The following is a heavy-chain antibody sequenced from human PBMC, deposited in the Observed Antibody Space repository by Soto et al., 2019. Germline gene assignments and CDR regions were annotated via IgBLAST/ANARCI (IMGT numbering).Heavy chain of an antibody. V-gene: IGHV1-69*01. CDR3: AGMGDIVGVPASDRYYYYGMDV. J-gene: IGHJ6*02. Sequence: QVQLVQSGAEVKKPGSSVKVSCKASGGTFSSYAISWVRQAPGQGLEWMGGIIPIFGTANYAQKFQGRVTITADESTSTAYMELSSLRSEDTAVYYCAGMGDIVGVPASDRYYYYGMDVWGQGTTVTVSS. CDR2: IIPIFGTA. CDR1: GGTFSSYA. D-gene: IGHD2-2*01.